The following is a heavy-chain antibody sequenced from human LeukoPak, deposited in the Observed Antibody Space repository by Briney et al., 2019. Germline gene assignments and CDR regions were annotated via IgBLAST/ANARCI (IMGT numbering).Heavy chain of an antibody. Sequence: ASVKVSCKASGFTFTSYYMRWVRQAPGQGLEWMGIINPSGSYTSYAQKFQGRVTMTRDTSTSTVYMELSSLRSEDTAVYCCARDRVAGLAAFDIWGQGTMVTVSS. CDR1: GFTFTSYY. CDR2: INPSGSYT. CDR3: ARDRVAGLAAFDI. V-gene: IGHV1-46*01. D-gene: IGHD2-21*01. J-gene: IGHJ3*02.